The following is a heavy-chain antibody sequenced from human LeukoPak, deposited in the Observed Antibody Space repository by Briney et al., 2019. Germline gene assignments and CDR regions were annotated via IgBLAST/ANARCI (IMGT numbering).Heavy chain of an antibody. CDR3: ARELSTTVTTYWFDP. D-gene: IGHD4-17*01. Sequence: ASVKVSCKASGYTFTSYGINWVRQATGQGLEWMGWMNPNSGNTGYAQKFQGRVTMTRNTSISTAYMELSSLRSEDTAVYYCARELSTTVTTYWFDPWGQGTLVTVSS. J-gene: IGHJ5*02. CDR2: MNPNSGNT. CDR1: GYTFTSYG. V-gene: IGHV1-8*02.